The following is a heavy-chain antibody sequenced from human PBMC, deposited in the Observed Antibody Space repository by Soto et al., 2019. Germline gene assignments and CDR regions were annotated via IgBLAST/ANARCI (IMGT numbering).Heavy chain of an antibody. D-gene: IGHD2-2*01. CDR3: ARVVVVPAAMGMGSDWFDP. CDR1: GGSISSYY. CDR2: IYYSGST. J-gene: IGHJ5*02. V-gene: IGHV4-59*01. Sequence: SETLSLTCTVSGGSISSYYWSWIRQPPGKGLEWIGYIYYSGSTNYNPSLKSRVTISVGTSKNQFYLKLSSVTAADTAVYYCARVVVVPAAMGMGSDWFDPWGQGTLVTVSS.